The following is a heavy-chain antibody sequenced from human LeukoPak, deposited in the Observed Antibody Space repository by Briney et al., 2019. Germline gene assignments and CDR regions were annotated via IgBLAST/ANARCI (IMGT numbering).Heavy chain of an antibody. V-gene: IGHV1-69*01. Sequence: VASVKVSCKASGGTFSSYAISWVRQAPGQGLEWMGGIIPIFGTANYAQKFQGRVTITADESTSTAYMELSSLRSEDTAVYYCATLISYDFWSGYLQPSYYFDYWGQGTLVTVSS. CDR3: ATLISYDFWSGYLQPSYYFDY. J-gene: IGHJ4*02. D-gene: IGHD3-3*01. CDR1: GGTFSSYA. CDR2: IIPIFGTA.